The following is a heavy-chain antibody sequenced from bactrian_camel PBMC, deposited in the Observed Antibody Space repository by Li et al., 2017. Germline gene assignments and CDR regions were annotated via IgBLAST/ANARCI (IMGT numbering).Heavy chain of an antibody. V-gene: IGHV3-2*01. CDR1: GFAFKDYY. CDR3: VRYYANYAGDY. Sequence: HVQLVESGGGSVQPGGSLRLSCAASGFAFKDYYMTWVRQAPGKGLEWVSTITTDGIRTYSADSVMGRFTISRDNAKNTVYLRMNSLKPEDTAVYYCVRYYANYAGDYWGQGTQVTVS. D-gene: IGHD4*01. J-gene: IGHJ4*01. CDR2: ITTDGIRT.